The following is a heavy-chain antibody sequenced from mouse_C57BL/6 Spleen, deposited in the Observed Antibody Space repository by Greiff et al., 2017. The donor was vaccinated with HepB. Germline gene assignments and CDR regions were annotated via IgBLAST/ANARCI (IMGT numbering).Heavy chain of an antibody. CDR2: ISSGGSYT. Sequence: EVHLVESGGDLVKPGGSLKLSCAASGFTFSSYGMSWVRQTPDKRLEWVATISSGGSYTYYPDSVKGRFTISRDNAKNTLYLQMSSLKSEDTAMYYCARHPKLGGFDYWGQGTTLTVSS. D-gene: IGHD4-1*01. CDR3: ARHPKLGGFDY. J-gene: IGHJ2*01. V-gene: IGHV5-6*01. CDR1: GFTFSSYG.